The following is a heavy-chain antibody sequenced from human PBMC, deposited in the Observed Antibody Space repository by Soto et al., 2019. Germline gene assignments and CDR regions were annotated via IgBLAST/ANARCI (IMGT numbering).Heavy chain of an antibody. J-gene: IGHJ3*02. V-gene: IGHV3-49*03. CDR2: IRSKAYGGTT. CDR3: TRGEDYYDSSGYYTAEAFDI. Sequence: GGSLRLSCAASGLTFSSYWMSWFRQAPGKGLEWVGFIRSKAYGGTTEYAASVKSRFTISRDDSKSIAYLQMNSLKTEDTAVYYCTRGEDYYDSSGYYTAEAFDIWGQGTMVTVSS. D-gene: IGHD3-22*01. CDR1: GLTFSSYW.